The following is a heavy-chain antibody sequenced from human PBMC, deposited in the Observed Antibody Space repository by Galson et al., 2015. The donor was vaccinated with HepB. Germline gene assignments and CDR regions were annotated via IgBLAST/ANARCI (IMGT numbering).Heavy chain of an antibody. V-gene: IGHV1-24*01. J-gene: IGHJ4*02. CDR2: IDPEDGKT. CDR1: RYAPTELS. Sequence: SVKVSCKVSRYAPTELSMHWVRQAPGKGLEWMGGIDPEDGKTIDAQRFQGRVTMTEDTSTDTAYMELSSLRSEDTAVYYCAADSGYCSGGSCFVYWGQGTLITVSS. D-gene: IGHD2-15*01. CDR3: AADSGYCSGGSCFVY.